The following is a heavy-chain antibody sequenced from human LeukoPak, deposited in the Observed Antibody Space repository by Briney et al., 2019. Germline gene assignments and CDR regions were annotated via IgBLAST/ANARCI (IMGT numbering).Heavy chain of an antibody. V-gene: IGHV5-51*01. CDR3: ARRGYCSGGSCYSNAFDL. CDR2: IYPGDSDT. J-gene: IGHJ3*01. Sequence: GESLKISCKGSGYTFTSYWLGWVRQMPGKGLEWMGIIYPGDSDTRYSPSFQGQVTISADKSISTAYLQWSSLKASDTAMYYCARRGYCSGGSCYSNAFDLWGQGTMVTVSS. D-gene: IGHD2-15*01. CDR1: GYTFTSYW.